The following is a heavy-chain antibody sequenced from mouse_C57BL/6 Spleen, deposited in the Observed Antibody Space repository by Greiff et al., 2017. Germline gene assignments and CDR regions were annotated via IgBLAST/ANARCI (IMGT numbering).Heavy chain of an antibody. CDR3: ARSELGRDYFDY. V-gene: IGHV1-82*01. CDR2: IYPGDGDT. Sequence: VKLMESGPELVKPGASVKISCKASGYAFSSSWMNWVKQRPGKGLEWIGRIYPGDGDTNYNGKFKGKATLTADKSSSTAYMQLSSLTAEDAEVYFCARSELGRDYFDYWGQGTTLTVSS. D-gene: IGHD4-1*01. J-gene: IGHJ2*01. CDR1: GYAFSSSW.